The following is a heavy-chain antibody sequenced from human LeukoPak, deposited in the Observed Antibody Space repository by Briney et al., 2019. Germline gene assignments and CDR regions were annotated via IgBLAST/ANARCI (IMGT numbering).Heavy chain of an antibody. CDR1: GFTFITYG. CDR3: AKEHYDFWSGYWNDY. V-gene: IGHV3-23*01. CDR2: LSGSGNNI. J-gene: IGHJ4*02. D-gene: IGHD3-3*01. Sequence: GGSLRLSCAASGFTFITYGMSWARQAPGKGLEWVSALSGSGNNIFYADSVKGRFTISRDNSKNTLYLQMNSLRAEDTAVYYCAKEHYDFWSGYWNDYWGQGTLVTVSS.